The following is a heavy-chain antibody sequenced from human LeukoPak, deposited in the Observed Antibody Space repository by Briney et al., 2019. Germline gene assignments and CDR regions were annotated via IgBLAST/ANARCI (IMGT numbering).Heavy chain of an antibody. J-gene: IGHJ4*02. D-gene: IGHD5-18*01. V-gene: IGHV1-2*02. Sequence: ASVKVSCKASGYTFTGYYMHWVRQAPGQGLEWMGWINPNSGGTNYAQKLQGRVTMTRDTSISTAYMELSRLRSDDTAVYYCGPIFHGYIYGGYFDYWGQGTLVTVSS. CDR2: INPNSGGT. CDR1: GYTFTGYY. CDR3: GPIFHGYIYGGYFDY.